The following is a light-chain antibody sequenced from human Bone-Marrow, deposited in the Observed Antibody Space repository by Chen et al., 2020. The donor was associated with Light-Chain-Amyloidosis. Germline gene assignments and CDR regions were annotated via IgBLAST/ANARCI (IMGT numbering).Light chain of an antibody. CDR2: RDT. Sequence: SYELTQPPSVSVSPGQAARLTCSGDDLPTKYAYWYQQNPGQAPVLVIHRDTERPSGISERFSGSSSGTTATLTIGGVQAEDEADYHCQSADSSGTYEVIFGGGTKLTVL. V-gene: IGLV3-25*03. CDR1: DLPTKY. J-gene: IGLJ2*01. CDR3: QSADSSGTYEVI.